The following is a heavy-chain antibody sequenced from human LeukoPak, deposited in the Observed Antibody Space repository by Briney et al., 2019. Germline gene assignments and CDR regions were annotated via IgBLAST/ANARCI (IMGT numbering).Heavy chain of an antibody. CDR2: IVPIIGTA. J-gene: IGHJ4*02. CDR1: GGTFHSYI. CDR3: AREQRPSWLGCNFYSGDY. Sequence: SVKVSCKASGGTFHSYIVTWVRQAPGQGLEWMGGIVPIIGTANYAQKFQGRVTITADDSTSTAYMELRSLRSEDTAIYYCAREQRPSWLGCNFYSGDYLGQGTLVT. V-gene: IGHV1-69*01. D-gene: IGHD2-15*01.